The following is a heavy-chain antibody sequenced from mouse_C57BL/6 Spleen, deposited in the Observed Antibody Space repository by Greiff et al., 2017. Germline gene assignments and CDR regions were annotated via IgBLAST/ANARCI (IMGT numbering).Heavy chain of an antibody. J-gene: IGHJ1*03. Sequence: EVKLLESGGGLVQPKGSLKLSCTASGFSFNPYAMNWVRQAPGKGLECVARIRSKSDNYATYYANSVKDRFTISRDDSESMLYLQMNSLKTEATSVYYCVGQYDYDWDFDVWGTGTTVTVSS. CDR1: GFSFNPYA. CDR2: IRSKSDNYAT. V-gene: IGHV10-1*01. D-gene: IGHD2-4*01. CDR3: VGQYDYDWDFDV.